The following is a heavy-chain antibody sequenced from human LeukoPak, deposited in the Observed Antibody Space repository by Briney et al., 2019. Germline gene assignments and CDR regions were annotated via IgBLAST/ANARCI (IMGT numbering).Heavy chain of an antibody. V-gene: IGHV4-4*09. J-gene: IGHJ4*02. CDR3: ARVFDS. CDR2: IFTSGRT. CDR1: GGSISSYC. Sequence: SETLSLTCTVSGGSISSYCWSWVRQSPGKGLEWIGYIFTSGRTDYNPSLKSRVTMSVDTSKNQFSLKLTYVTAADSAVYYCARVFDSWGQGTLVTVSS.